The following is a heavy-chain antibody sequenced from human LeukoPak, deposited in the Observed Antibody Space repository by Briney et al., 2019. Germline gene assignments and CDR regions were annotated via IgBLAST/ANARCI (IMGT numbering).Heavy chain of an antibody. CDR3: ARSITYYDILSGYPHGPGFDY. D-gene: IGHD3-9*01. V-gene: IGHV3-48*03. CDR2: ISSSGSTI. J-gene: IGHJ4*02. CDR1: GFTFSSYE. Sequence: GGSLRLSCAASGFTFSSYEMNWVRQAPGKGLEWASYISSSGSTIYYADSVNGRFTISRDNVKNSLYLQMNSLRAEDTAVYYCARSITYYDILSGYPHGPGFDYWGQGTLVTVSS.